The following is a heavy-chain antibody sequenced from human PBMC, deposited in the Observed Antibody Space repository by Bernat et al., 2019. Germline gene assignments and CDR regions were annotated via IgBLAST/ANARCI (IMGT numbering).Heavy chain of an antibody. CDR2: ISFEGSNK. J-gene: IGHJ6*02. D-gene: IGHD5-24*01. CDR3: ARGGYRYGSRWLQSPQSYYYYGMDV. CDR1: GFTFSSYA. Sequence: QVQLVESGGGVVQPGRSLRLSCAASGFTFSSYAMHWVRQAPGKGLEWVAVISFEGSNKYYADSVKGRFTISRDSSKNTLYLQMNSLRAEDTAVYYCARGGYRYGSRWLQSPQSYYYYGMDVWGQGTTVTVSS. V-gene: IGHV3-30-3*01.